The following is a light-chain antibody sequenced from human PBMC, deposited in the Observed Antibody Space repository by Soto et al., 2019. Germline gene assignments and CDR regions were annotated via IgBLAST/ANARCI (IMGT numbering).Light chain of an antibody. CDR3: QPYTNWPPWT. Sequence: EIVMTQSPATLSVSPGERATLSCRASQSVSSNLAWYQQKPGQAPRLLIYGASTRATGIPARFSGSGSGTEFPLTISSLKSEDFAVYYCQPYTNWPPWTFGQGTKGDIK. CDR2: GAS. V-gene: IGKV3-15*01. J-gene: IGKJ1*01. CDR1: QSVSSN.